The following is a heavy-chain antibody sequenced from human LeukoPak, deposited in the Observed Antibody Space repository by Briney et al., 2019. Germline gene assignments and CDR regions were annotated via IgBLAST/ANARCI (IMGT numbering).Heavy chain of an antibody. Sequence: TGGSLRLSCVASGFTFSRSWMDWVRQAPGKGLEWVANIKEDGSQTYYVDSAKGRFTISRDNAKNSLYLQMDSLRVEDTAIYYCPKSLDYWGRGTLVTVSS. CDR3: PKSLDY. CDR1: GFTFSRSW. J-gene: IGHJ4*02. CDR2: IKEDGSQT. V-gene: IGHV3-7*01.